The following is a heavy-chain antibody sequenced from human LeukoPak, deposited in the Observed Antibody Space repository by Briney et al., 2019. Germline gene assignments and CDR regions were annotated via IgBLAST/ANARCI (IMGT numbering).Heavy chain of an antibody. CDR3: ARVEYSSSWPHYYVDV. CDR1: GYTFTSYA. D-gene: IGHD6-13*01. V-gene: IGHV7-4-1*02. CDR2: INTNTGNP. Sequence: ASVKVSCKASGYTFTSYAMNWVRQAPGQGLEWMGWINTNTGNPTYAQGFTGRFVFSLDTSVSTAYLQISSLKAEDTAVYYCARVEYSSSWPHYYVDVWGKGTTVTVSS. J-gene: IGHJ6*03.